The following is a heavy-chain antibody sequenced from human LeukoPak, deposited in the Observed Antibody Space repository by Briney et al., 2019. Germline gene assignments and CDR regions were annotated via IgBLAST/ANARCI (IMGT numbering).Heavy chain of an antibody. V-gene: IGHV4-31*01. CDR2: IYYSGST. CDR3: ARGYGHFDY. D-gene: IGHD4-17*01. J-gene: IGHJ4*02. CDR1: GVSISSVGYY. Sequence: PSETLSLTCTVSGVSISSVGYYSSWIRQHPGKGLEWIGYIYYSGSTYYNPSLKSLVTISVDTSKNHFSLKLSSVTAADTAVYYCARGYGHFDYWGQGTLVTVSS.